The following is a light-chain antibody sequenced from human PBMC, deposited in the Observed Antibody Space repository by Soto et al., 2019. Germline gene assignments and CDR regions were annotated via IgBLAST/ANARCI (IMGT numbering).Light chain of an antibody. CDR1: QSVSNNY. CDR3: QQRSNWPT. V-gene: IGKV3D-20*02. J-gene: IGKJ1*01. CDR2: GPS. Sequence: EIVLTQSPGTLSLSPGERATLSCRASQSVSNNYLAWYQQKPGQAPRLLIYGPSSRAIGIPHRFSGSGSGTEFNLTISSLQSEDFGVYYCQQRSNWPTFGQGTKVDIK.